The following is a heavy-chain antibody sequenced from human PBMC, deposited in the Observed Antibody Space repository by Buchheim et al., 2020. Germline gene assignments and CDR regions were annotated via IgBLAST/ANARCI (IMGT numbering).Heavy chain of an antibody. J-gene: IGHJ4*02. D-gene: IGHD3-16*01. CDR1: GFTFSSYA. CDR3: ARLTFYDYEDY. V-gene: IGHV3-30-3*01. Sequence: QVQLVESGGGVVQPGRSLRLSCAASGFTFSSYAMHWVRQAPGKGLEWVAVISYDGSNKYYADSVKGRFTISRDNSKNTLYLQMNSLRAEDTAVYYCARLTFYDYEDYWGQGTL. CDR2: ISYDGSNK.